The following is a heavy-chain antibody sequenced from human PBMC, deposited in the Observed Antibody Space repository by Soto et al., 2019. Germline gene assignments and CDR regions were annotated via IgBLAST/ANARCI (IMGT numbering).Heavy chain of an antibody. J-gene: IGHJ5*02. Sequence: ASVKVSCKASGYTFTSYDINWVRQATGQGLEWMGWMNPNSGNTGYAQKFQGRVTMTRNTSISTAYMELSGLRSEDTAVYYCASTDGYSNYWFDPWGQGTLVTVSS. CDR2: MNPNSGNT. CDR1: GYTFTSYD. D-gene: IGHD4-4*01. V-gene: IGHV1-8*01. CDR3: ASTDGYSNYWFDP.